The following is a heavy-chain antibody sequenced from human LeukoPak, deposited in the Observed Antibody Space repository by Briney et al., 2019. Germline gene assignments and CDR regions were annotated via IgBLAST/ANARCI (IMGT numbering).Heavy chain of an antibody. D-gene: IGHD4-23*01. Sequence: PGGTLRLSCAASGFTFSSHGMNWVRQAPGKGLEWVSGISPSGGITYYADSVKGRFTISRDNAKNSLYMQMESLRDEDTAIYYCARDTLEYSNSPDALDIWGQGTMVTVSS. V-gene: IGHV3-48*02. CDR3: ARDTLEYSNSPDALDI. J-gene: IGHJ3*02. CDR1: GFTFSSHG. CDR2: ISPSGGIT.